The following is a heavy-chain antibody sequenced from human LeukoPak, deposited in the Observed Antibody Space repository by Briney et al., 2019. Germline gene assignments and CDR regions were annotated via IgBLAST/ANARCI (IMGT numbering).Heavy chain of an antibody. D-gene: IGHD6-25*01. J-gene: IGHJ3*02. CDR2: INPNSGAT. CDR1: GYTFTGYF. Sequence: GASVKVSCKTSGYTFTGYFMHWVRQAPGQGLEWMGWINPNSGATNSAQKFQGRVTMTRDTSISTAYMELSRLRSDDTAVYSCARSAENAFDIWGQGTMVTVSS. V-gene: IGHV1-2*02. CDR3: ARSAENAFDI.